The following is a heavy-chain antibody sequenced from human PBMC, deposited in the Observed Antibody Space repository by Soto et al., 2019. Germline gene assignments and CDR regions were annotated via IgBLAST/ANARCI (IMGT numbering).Heavy chain of an antibody. CDR3: AREVTMVRGVLNYYYYYGMDV. CDR2: ISYDGSNK. J-gene: IGHJ6*02. CDR1: VFTFISYA. V-gene: IGHV3-30-3*01. Sequence: PGWSLRLSCASSVFTFISYAMHWVRQAPGKGLEWVAVISYDGSNKYYADSVKGRFTISRDNSKNTLYLQMNSLRAEDTAVYYCAREVTMVRGVLNYYYYYGMDVWGQGTTVTVSS. D-gene: IGHD3-10*01.